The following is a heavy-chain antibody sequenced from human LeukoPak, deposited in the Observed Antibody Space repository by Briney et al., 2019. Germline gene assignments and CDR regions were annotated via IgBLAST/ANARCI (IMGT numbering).Heavy chain of an antibody. CDR3: ARQRELAAAGTAFDY. V-gene: IGHV4-39*01. Sequence: NPSETLSLTCTVSGGSISSSSYYWGWIRQPPGEGLGWIGSIYCSGSTYYNPPLKSRVTISVDTSKNQFSLKLSSVTAADTAVYYCARQRELAAAGTAFDYWGQGTLVIVSS. CDR1: GGSISSSSYY. D-gene: IGHD6-13*01. J-gene: IGHJ4*02. CDR2: IYCSGST.